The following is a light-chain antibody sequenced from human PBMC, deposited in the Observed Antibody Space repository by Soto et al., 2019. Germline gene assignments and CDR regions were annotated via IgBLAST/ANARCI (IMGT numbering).Light chain of an antibody. J-gene: IGLJ2*01. CDR2: GNS. CDR1: SSNIGAGYD. V-gene: IGLV1-40*01. Sequence: QSVLTQPPSVSGAPGQRVTISCTGSSSNIGAGYDVHWYQQLPGTAPKLLIYGNSNRPSGVPDRFSGSKSGTSASLAITGLQAEDEADYYCQSYDSSMSGCVVFGGGNKLTVL. CDR3: QSYDSSMSGCVV.